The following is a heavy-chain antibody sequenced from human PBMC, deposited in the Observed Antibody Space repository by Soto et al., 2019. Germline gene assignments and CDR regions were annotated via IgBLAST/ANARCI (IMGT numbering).Heavy chain of an antibody. CDR3: ARDPSGSYPEFDY. CDR1: GFIFSSYT. D-gene: IGHD1-26*01. J-gene: IGHJ4*02. CDR2: ITYDGSNQ. Sequence: WSLRLSCAASGFIFSSYTMHWVRQAPGKGLEWVGVITYDGSNQYYADSVKGRFTISRDNSRNMLFLLMNSLRPDDTAVYYCARDPSGSYPEFDYWGQGTPVTVSS. V-gene: IGHV3-30-3*01.